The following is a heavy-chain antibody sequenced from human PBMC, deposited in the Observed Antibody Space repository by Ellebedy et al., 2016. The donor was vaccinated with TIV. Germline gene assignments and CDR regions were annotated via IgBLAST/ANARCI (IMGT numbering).Heavy chain of an antibody. J-gene: IGHJ4*02. V-gene: IGHV4-39*01. CDR2: IYYSGST. D-gene: IGHD2-15*01. CDR1: GGSISSSSYY. CDR3: AEDIRRYCSGGSCYYFDY. Sequence: SETLSLXCTVSGGSISSSSYYWGWIRQPPGKGLEWIGSIYYSGSTYYNPSLKSRVTISVDTSKNQFSLKLSSVTAADTAVYYCAEDIRRYCSGGSCYYFDYWGQGTLVTVSS.